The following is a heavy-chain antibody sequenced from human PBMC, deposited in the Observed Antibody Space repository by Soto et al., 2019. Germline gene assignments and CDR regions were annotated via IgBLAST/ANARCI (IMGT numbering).Heavy chain of an antibody. CDR3: ARMAGLWYFDL. CDR1: GGSFSGFY. V-gene: IGHV4-34*01. CDR2: INHSGSS. Sequence: SETLSLTCAVHGGSFSGFYWTWIRQPPGKGLEWIGEINHSGSSNYNPPLKSRVTMSLDTSRNQFSLSLNSVTAADTAVYYCARMAGLWYFDLWGRGTLVTVSS. J-gene: IGHJ2*01.